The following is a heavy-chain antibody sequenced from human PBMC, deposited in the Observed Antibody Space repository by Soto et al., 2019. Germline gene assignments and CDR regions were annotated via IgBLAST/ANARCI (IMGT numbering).Heavy chain of an antibody. V-gene: IGHV4-4*07. Sequence: SETLSLTCTVSGGSISSYYWSWIRQPAGKGLEWIGRIYTSGSTNYNPSLKSRVTMSVDTSKNQFSLKLSSVTAADTAVYYCARDRYSSSSLWFDLWGQGTLVTVS. CDR2: IYTSGST. J-gene: IGHJ5*02. CDR3: ARDRYSSSSLWFDL. D-gene: IGHD6-13*01. CDR1: GGSISSYY.